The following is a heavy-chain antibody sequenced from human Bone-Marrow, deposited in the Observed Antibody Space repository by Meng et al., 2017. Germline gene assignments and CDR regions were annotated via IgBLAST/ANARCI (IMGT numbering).Heavy chain of an antibody. D-gene: IGHD6-13*01. CDR2: ISACNGNT. CDR3: ARNSGYSSGWYGFDP. V-gene: IGHV1-18*01. Sequence: ASVKVSCKASGYTFTSYGISWVRQAPGQGLEWMGWISACNGNTNYAPKLQGRVTMTTDTSTSTAYMELRSLRSDDTAVYYWARNSGYSSGWYGFDPWGQGTLVTVSS. CDR1: GYTFTSYG. J-gene: IGHJ5*02.